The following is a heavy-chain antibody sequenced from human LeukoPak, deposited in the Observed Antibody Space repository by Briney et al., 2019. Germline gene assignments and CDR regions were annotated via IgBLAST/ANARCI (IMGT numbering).Heavy chain of an antibody. J-gene: IGHJ4*02. Sequence: PGGSLRLSCAASGFTFSSYSMNWVRQAPGKGLEWVSSISSSSSYIYYAGSVKGRFTISRDNAKNSLYLQMNSLRAEDTAVYYCARKIRYSSGWYPDYWGQGTLVTVSS. CDR2: ISSSSSYI. V-gene: IGHV3-21*01. CDR1: GFTFSSYS. D-gene: IGHD6-19*01. CDR3: ARKIRYSSGWYPDY.